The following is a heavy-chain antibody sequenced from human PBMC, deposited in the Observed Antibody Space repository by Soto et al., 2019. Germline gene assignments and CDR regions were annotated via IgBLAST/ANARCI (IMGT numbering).Heavy chain of an antibody. CDR1: GYTFTNYG. D-gene: IGHD6-13*01. CDR2: ISPYNGNT. Sequence: QVQLVQSEAEVKKPGASVKVSCKASGYTFTNYGISWVRQTPGQGLEWMGWISPYNGNTNYAQKFQGRVTMTTDTSTNTAYMELRSLRSDDTAVFYCARDVTLTTAAAWVWGQGSLVTVSS. CDR3: ARDVTLTTAAAWV. V-gene: IGHV1-18*01. J-gene: IGHJ4*02.